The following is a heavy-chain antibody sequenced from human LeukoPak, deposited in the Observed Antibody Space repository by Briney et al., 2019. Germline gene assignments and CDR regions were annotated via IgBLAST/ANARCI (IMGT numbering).Heavy chain of an antibody. CDR1: GYPFTSYD. D-gene: IGHD3-10*01. CDR2: MNPNSGNT. V-gene: IGHV1-8*01. Sequence: ASVKVSCKTSGYPFTSYDINWVRQATGQGLEWMGWMNPNSGNTFYAQKFQGRVTMTSYTSTGTAYMELHRLRSEDTAVYYCARGATIRGVIRTQGQGWFDPWGQGTLVTVSS. CDR3: ARGATIRGVIRTQGQGWFDP. J-gene: IGHJ5*02.